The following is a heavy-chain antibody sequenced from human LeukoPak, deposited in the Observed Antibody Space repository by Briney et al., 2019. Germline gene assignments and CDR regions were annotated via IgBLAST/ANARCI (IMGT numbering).Heavy chain of an antibody. CDR1: GFNFSGHY. CDR2: IRNKVNSYTT. Sequence: GGSLRLSCAASGFNFSGHYMDWVRQAPGKGLEWVGRIRNKVNSYTTEYAASVKGRFTISRDDSKNSLYLQMNSLKTEDTAVYYCARGDDVLAIPFDDWGQGTLVTVSS. CDR3: ARGDDVLAIPFDD. D-gene: IGHD3-16*01. J-gene: IGHJ4*02. V-gene: IGHV3-72*01.